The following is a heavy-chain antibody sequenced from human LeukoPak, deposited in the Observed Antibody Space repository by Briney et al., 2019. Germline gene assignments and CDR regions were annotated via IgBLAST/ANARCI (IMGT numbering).Heavy chain of an antibody. CDR3: ARGFYFDWSDQKYYYYGMDV. V-gene: IGHV1-69*13. J-gene: IGHJ6*02. CDR2: IIPIFGTA. Sequence: GASVKVSCKASGGTFISYAISWVRQAPGQGLEWMGGIIPIFGTANYAQKFQGRVTITADESTSTAYMELSSLRSEDTAVYYCARGFYFDWSDQKYYYYGMDVWGQGTTVTVSS. CDR1: GGTFISYA. D-gene: IGHD3-9*01.